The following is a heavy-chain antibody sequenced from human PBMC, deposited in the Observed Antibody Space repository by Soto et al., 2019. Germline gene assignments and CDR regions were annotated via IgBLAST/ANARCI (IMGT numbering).Heavy chain of an antibody. V-gene: IGHV3-21*01. D-gene: IGHD2-15*01. CDR1: GFTFSSYS. Sequence: EVQLVESGGGLVKPGGSLRLSCAASGFTFSSYSMNWVRQAPGKGLEWVSSISSSSSYIYYADSVKGRFTISRDNVKNSLYLQMNSLRAEDTAVYYCARESGYCSGGSCYTQADYWGQGTLVTVSS. CDR3: ARESGYCSGGSCYTQADY. CDR2: ISSSSSYI. J-gene: IGHJ4*02.